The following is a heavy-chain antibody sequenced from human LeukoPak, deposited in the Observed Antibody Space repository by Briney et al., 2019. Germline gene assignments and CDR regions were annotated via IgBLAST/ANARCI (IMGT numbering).Heavy chain of an antibody. D-gene: IGHD3-10*01. CDR2: ISSSSTYT. CDR3: ARGENYYDSGSYLLPFDY. V-gene: IGHV3-21*01. Sequence: PGGSLRLSCAASGFSFSSYSMNWVRQTPGKGLEWVSSISSSSTYTFDADSVKGRFTISRDNAKNSLHLQMNSLRAEDTAVYYCARGENYYDSGSYLLPFDYWGQGTLVTVSS. J-gene: IGHJ4*02. CDR1: GFSFSSYS.